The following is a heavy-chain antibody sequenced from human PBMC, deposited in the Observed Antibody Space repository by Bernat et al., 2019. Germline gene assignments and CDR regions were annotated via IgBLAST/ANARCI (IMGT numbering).Heavy chain of an antibody. CDR1: GFTFSSYW. V-gene: IGHV3-7*04. CDR3: ARDESYGDYSFPFDY. CDR2: IKQDGSEK. Sequence: EVQLVESGGGLVQPGGSLRLSCAASGFTFSSYWMSWVRQAPGKGLEWVANIKQDGSEKCYVDSVKGRFTISRDNAKNSLYLQMNSLRAEDTAVYYCARDESYGDYSFPFDYWGQGTLVTVSS. D-gene: IGHD4-17*01. J-gene: IGHJ4*02.